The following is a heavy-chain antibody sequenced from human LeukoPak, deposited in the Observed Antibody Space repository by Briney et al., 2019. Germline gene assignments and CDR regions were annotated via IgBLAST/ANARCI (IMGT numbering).Heavy chain of an antibody. V-gene: IGHV4-39*07. CDR2: IYYSGST. CDR1: GGSISSSSYY. Sequence: SETLSLTCTVSGGSISSSSYYWGWIRQPPGKGLECIGSIYYSGSTYYNPSLKSRVTISVDTSKNQFSLKLSSVTAADTAVYYCARGRGYCSGGSCYWFDPWGQGTLVTVSS. CDR3: ARGRGYCSGGSCYWFDP. D-gene: IGHD2-15*01. J-gene: IGHJ5*02.